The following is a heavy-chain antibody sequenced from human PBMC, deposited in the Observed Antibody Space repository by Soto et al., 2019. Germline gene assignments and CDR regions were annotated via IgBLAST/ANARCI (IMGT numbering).Heavy chain of an antibody. CDR3: ARRITMVRGVIGWFDP. V-gene: IGHV4-4*02. J-gene: IGHJ5*02. CDR2: IYHSGST. D-gene: IGHD3-10*01. CDR1: GGSISSSNW. Sequence: SETLSLTCAVSGGSISSSNWWSWVRQPPGKGLEWIGEIYHSGSTNYNPSLKSRVTISVDKSKNQFSLKLSSVTAADTAVYYCARRITMVRGVIGWFDPWGQGTLVTVSS.